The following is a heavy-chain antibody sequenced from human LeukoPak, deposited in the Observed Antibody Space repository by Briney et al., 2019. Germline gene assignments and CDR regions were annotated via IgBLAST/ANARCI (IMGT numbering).Heavy chain of an antibody. V-gene: IGHV4-39*01. D-gene: IGHD3-9*01. CDR3: ASRNDILTGYVFDF. CDR2: IYYSGST. CDR1: GGSVSSSIYY. J-gene: IGHJ4*02. Sequence: PETLSLTCTVSGGSVSSSIYYWGWIRQPPGKGLEWIGSIYYSGSTSYNPSLKSRVTISVDTSKNQFSLKLTSVTAADTAVYYCASRNDILTGYVFDFWGQGTLVTVSS.